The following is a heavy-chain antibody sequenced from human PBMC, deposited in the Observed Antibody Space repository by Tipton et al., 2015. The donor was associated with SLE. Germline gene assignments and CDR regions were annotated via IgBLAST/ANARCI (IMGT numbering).Heavy chain of an antibody. V-gene: IGHV4-4*07. Sequence: TLSLTCTVSGGSITNYYWGWVRQPAGEGLEWVGRICCGGSTKYNPPLDSRVSLSVDASKDQVALELSSVPAADTAVYYCAGTNYDVLTGYHRVDTFDIWGQGTMVTVSS. J-gene: IGHJ3*02. CDR1: GGSITNYY. CDR3: AGTNYDVLTGYHRVDTFDI. CDR2: ICCGGST. D-gene: IGHD3-9*01.